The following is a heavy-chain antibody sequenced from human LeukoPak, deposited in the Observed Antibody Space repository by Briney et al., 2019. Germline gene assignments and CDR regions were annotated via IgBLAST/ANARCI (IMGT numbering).Heavy chain of an antibody. J-gene: IGHJ4*02. CDR2: ISSSSSYI. V-gene: IGHV3-21*01. CDR1: GFTFSSYS. Sequence: GGSLRLSCAASGFTFSSYSMNWVRQAPGKGLEWVSSISSSSSYIYYADSVKGRFTISRDNAKNSLYLQMNSLRAEDTAVHYCARGTSSSTYYFDYWGQGTLVTVSS. D-gene: IGHD6-6*01. CDR3: ARGTSSSTYYFDY.